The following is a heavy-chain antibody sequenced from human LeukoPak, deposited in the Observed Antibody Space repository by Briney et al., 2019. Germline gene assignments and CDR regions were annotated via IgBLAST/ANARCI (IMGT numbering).Heavy chain of an antibody. V-gene: IGHV1-46*01. CDR1: GYTFTTYY. J-gene: IGHJ6*02. CDR2: INPSGGST. Sequence: ASVKVSCKASGYTFTTYYMNWVRQARGQGLEWVGIINPSGGSTSYAQKFQGRVTMTRDTSTSTVYMELSRLRSEDTAVYYCARDFQGYYYYGMDVWGQGTTVTVS. CDR3: ARDFQGYYYYGMDV.